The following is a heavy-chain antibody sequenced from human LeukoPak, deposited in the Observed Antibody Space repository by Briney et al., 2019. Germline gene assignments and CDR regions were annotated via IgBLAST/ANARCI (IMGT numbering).Heavy chain of an antibody. D-gene: IGHD3-9*01. CDR1: GYSFTSYW. CDR2: IYPGDSDT. CDR3: ARSYYDILTGPYYYYGMDV. V-gene: IGHV5-51*01. Sequence: RGESLKISCKGSGYSFTSYWIGWVRQMPGKGLEWMGIIYPGDSDTRYSPSFQGQVTISADKSISTAYLQWSSLKASDTAMYYCARSYYDILTGPYYYYGMDVWGQGTTVTVSS. J-gene: IGHJ6*02.